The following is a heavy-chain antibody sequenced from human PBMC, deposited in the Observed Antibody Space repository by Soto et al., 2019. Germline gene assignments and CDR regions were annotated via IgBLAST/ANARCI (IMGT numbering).Heavy chain of an antibody. V-gene: IGHV3-23*01. CDR2: ISGSGGST. D-gene: IGHD6-19*01. J-gene: IGHJ4*02. CDR1: GFTFSSYA. CDR3: AKDFGAVAAKYYFDY. Sequence: GESLKISCAASGFTFSSYAMSWVRQAPGKGLEWVSAISGSGGSTYYADSVKGRFTISRDNSKNTLYLQMNSLRAEDTAVYYCAKDFGAVAAKYYFDYWGQGTLVTVSS.